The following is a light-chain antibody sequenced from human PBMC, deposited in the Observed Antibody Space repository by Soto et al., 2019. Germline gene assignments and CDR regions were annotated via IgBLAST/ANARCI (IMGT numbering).Light chain of an antibody. CDR3: QQYHNWPPQYT. CDR2: GAS. Sequence: EIVMTQSPASLSVSPGDGATLSCRASQSVASNVAWYQQKPGQGPRLLIHGASTRAVGVPARFSGNGSGTDFTLTINSLQSEDFAVYYCQQYHNWPPQYTFGQGTKLQIK. V-gene: IGKV3-15*01. J-gene: IGKJ2*01. CDR1: QSVASN.